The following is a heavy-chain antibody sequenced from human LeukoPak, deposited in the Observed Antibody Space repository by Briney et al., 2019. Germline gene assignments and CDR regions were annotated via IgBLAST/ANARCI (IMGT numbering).Heavy chain of an antibody. J-gene: IGHJ4*02. Sequence: GGSLRLSCAASGFSFGTYGMSWVRQVPGKGLEWVSGINWNGASTVYADSVKGRFTISRDNAKNSLYLQMNSLRAEDTAVYYCARVEDSSGYYRPFDYWGQGTLVTVSS. D-gene: IGHD3-22*01. CDR3: ARVEDSSGYYRPFDY. V-gene: IGHV3-20*04. CDR1: GFSFGTYG. CDR2: INWNGAST.